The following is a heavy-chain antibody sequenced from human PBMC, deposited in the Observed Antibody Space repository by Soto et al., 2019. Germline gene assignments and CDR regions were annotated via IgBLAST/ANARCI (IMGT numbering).Heavy chain of an antibody. CDR2: ISYDGSNK. CDR1: GFTFSSYG. CDR3: AKVSDYYDSSGFYYFDY. Sequence: LSLTCAASGFTFSSYGMHWVRQAPGKGLEWVAVISYDGSNKYYAESVKGRFTIARANSKHTRYLQMNSLRAEATALYYCAKVSDYYDSSGFYYFDYWGQGTLVTVSS. V-gene: IGHV3-30*18. D-gene: IGHD3-22*01. J-gene: IGHJ4*02.